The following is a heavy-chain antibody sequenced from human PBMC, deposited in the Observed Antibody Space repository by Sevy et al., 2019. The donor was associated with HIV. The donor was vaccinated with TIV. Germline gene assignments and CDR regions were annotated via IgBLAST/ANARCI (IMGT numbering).Heavy chain of an antibody. CDR2: VYDIGRT. Sequence: SETLSLTCTVSGGSVTTGYWSWIRQPPGKGPEWMGYVYDIGRTAYSPSLKSRVTISLDTTKNQFSLQQNSITAADTAVYYCARVRDYGSGSFSPWFGPWGQGTLVTVSS. V-gene: IGHV4-59*02. CDR3: ARVRDYGSGSFSPWFGP. CDR1: GGSVTTGY. J-gene: IGHJ5*02. D-gene: IGHD3-10*01.